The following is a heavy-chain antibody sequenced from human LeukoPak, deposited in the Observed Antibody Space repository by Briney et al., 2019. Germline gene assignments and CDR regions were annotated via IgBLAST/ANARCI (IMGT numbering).Heavy chain of an antibody. Sequence: GGSPRLLWAGFGIHFSRHTIHLVRQAPGKGLEVVTVISFNRRNNNSAASVKGRVTISRDTSKTTLYLQINSLTAEDTAVYYCVRDTTTVTTRAFDIWGQETMVTVPS. J-gene: IGHJ3*02. V-gene: IGHV3-30*04. CDR1: GIHFSRHT. CDR3: VRDTTTVTTRAFDI. D-gene: IGHD4-17*01. CDR2: ISFNRRNN.